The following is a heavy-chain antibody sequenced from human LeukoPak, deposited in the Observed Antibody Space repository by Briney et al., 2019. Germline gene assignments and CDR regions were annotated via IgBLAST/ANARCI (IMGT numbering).Heavy chain of an antibody. D-gene: IGHD6-19*01. J-gene: IGHJ5*02. CDR1: GFSVSSFG. V-gene: IGHV3-23*01. Sequence: GGSLRLSCAVSGFSVSSFGMSWVRQAPGKGLEWISAISVDGVTTWYADSVKGRFIISRDSSKNTLYLRLSSLRAEDTAIYYCAQGYSSGWYPSWGQGSLVSVSS. CDR2: ISVDGVTT. CDR3: AQGYSSGWYPS.